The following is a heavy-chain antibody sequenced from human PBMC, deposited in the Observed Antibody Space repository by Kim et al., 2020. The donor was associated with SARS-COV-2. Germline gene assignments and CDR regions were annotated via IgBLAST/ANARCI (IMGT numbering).Heavy chain of an antibody. CDR1: GFTFTTYA. Sequence: GGSLRLSCTASGFTFTTYAIHWVRQAPGKGLEWVAVISYDGGNKYYSDSVKGRFTISRDNSKNTLYLQMNGLRPEDTAVYYCARARNAYKTFDYWGQGTLVTVSS. CDR3: ARARNAYKTFDY. CDR2: ISYDGGNK. V-gene: IGHV3-30-3*01. D-gene: IGHD1-1*01. J-gene: IGHJ4*02.